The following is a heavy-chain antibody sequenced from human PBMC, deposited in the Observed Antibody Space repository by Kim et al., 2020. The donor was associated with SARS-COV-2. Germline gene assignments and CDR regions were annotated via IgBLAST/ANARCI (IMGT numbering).Heavy chain of an antibody. CDR1: GYSFTSYW. Sequence: GESLKISCKGSGYSFTSYWIGWVRQMPGKGLEWMGIIYPGDSDTRYSPSFQGQVTISADKSISTAYLQWSSLKASDTAMYYCARGNRYGDPVQSVTPSLYYYGMDVWGQGTTVTVSS. CDR2: IYPGDSDT. CDR3: ARGNRYGDPVQSVTPSLYYYGMDV. V-gene: IGHV5-51*01. J-gene: IGHJ6*02. D-gene: IGHD4-17*01.